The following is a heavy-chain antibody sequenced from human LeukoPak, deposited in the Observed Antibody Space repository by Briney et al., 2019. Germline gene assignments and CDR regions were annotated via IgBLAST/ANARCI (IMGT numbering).Heavy chain of an antibody. CDR3: ARGYYDFWSGPSGAYYFDY. J-gene: IGHJ4*02. V-gene: IGHV4-59*01. D-gene: IGHD3-3*01. CDR2: IYYSGST. CDR1: GGSISSYY. Sequence: PSETLSLTCTVSGGSISSYYWSWIRQPPGKGLEWIGYIYYSGSTNYNPSLKSRVTISVDTSKNQFSLKLSSVTAADTAVYYCARGYYDFWSGPSGAYYFDYWGQGTLVTVSS.